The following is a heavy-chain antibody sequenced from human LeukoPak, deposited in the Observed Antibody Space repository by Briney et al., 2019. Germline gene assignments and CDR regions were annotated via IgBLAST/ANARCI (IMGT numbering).Heavy chain of an antibody. CDR2: ISGSGGST. J-gene: IGHJ4*02. D-gene: IGHD3-3*01. Sequence: GGSLRLSCAASGFTFSSYAMSWVRQAPGKGLEWVSDISGSGGSTYYADSEKRQFTISIDNSKNTLYLLMNSRRAEYTAVYYWAKDGDCCYDFGFFDYWGQGTLVTVSS. CDR1: GFTFSSYA. CDR3: AKDGDCCYDFGFFDY. V-gene: IGHV3-23*01.